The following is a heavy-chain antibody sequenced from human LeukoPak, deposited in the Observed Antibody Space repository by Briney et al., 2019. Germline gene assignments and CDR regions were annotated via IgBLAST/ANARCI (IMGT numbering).Heavy chain of an antibody. V-gene: IGHV3-48*01. Sequence: GGSLRLSCAASGFSFGSYSMNWVRQAPGKGLEWVSYISSSSSTIYYADSVKGRFTISRDNAKNSLYLQMNSLRAEDTAVYYCARVYYDSSGSIDYWGQGTLVTVSS. D-gene: IGHD3-22*01. CDR1: GFSFGSYS. J-gene: IGHJ4*02. CDR3: ARVYYDSSGSIDY. CDR2: ISSSSSTI.